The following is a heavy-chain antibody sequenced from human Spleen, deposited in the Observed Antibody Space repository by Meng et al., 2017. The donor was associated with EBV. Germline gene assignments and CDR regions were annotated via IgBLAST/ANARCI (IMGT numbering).Heavy chain of an antibody. J-gene: IGHJ4*02. CDR2: ISPHNGNT. D-gene: IGHD3-16*01. CDR3: ARGRFYLDS. V-gene: IGHV1-3*01. Sequence: QVQLVQPGAEVKKPGASVKVSCKASGYTFTSYAMHWVRQAPGQRLEWMGWISPHNGNTNYAQTLQGRVTMTTDTSTSTAYLELRSLRSDDTAVYYCARGRFYLDSWGQGTLVTVSS. CDR1: GYTFTSYA.